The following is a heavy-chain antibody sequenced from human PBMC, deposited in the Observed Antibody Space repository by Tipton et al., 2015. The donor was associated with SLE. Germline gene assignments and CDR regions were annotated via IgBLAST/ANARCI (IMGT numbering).Heavy chain of an antibody. V-gene: IGHV4-34*01. Sequence: TLSLTCAVYGGSFSGYYWSWIRQPPGKGLEWIGEINHSGSTNYSPSLKSRVTISVDTSKNQFSLKLTSVTAADTAVYHCARGYGDTGYWGQGTLVTVSS. CDR2: INHSGST. J-gene: IGHJ4*02. CDR3: ARGYGDTGY. CDR1: GGSFSGYY. D-gene: IGHD4-17*01.